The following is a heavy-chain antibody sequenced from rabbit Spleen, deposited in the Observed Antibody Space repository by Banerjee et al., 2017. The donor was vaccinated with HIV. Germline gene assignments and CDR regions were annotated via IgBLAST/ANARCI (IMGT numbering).Heavy chain of an antibody. Sequence: QSLEESGGDLVKPGASLTLTCTASGFSFSSSYDMCWVRQAPGKGLEWIGCIYTGDGNIHYASWAKGRFTISRTSSTTVTLQMTSLTAADTATYFCARDYINGGWHEFGLWGPGTLVTVS. V-gene: IGHV1S40*01. CDR3: ARDYINGGWHEFGL. CDR2: IYTGDGNI. D-gene: IGHD1-1*01. J-gene: IGHJ4*01. CDR1: GFSFSSSYD.